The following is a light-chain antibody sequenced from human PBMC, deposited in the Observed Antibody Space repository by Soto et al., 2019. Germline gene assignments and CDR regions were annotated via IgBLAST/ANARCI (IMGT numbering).Light chain of an antibody. CDR3: QQSYSTPPWT. CDR1: QSVSSN. V-gene: IGKV3-15*01. CDR2: GAS. J-gene: IGKJ1*01. Sequence: EIVMTQSPATLSLSPGERATLSFRASQSVSSNLAWYQQKPGQAPRLLIYGASTRATGIPARFSGSGSGTEFTLTISSLQPEDFATYYCQQSYSTPPWTFGQGTKVDIK.